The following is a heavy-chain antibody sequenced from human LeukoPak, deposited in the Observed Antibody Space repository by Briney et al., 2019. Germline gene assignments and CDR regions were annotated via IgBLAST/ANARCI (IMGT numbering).Heavy chain of an antibody. J-gene: IGHJ5*02. D-gene: IGHD3-9*01. CDR1: GGSFSGYY. V-gene: IGHV4-34*01. CDR3: ARHPEYYDILTCRTVTGRWFDP. CDR2: INHSGST. Sequence: SETLSLTCAVYGGSFSGYYWSWIRQPPGKGLEWVGEINHSGSTNYNPSIKRRVTISVEKSKKKFSLKMRYVTAADTAVYYCARHPEYYDILTCRTVTGRWFDPWGQGTLVTVSS.